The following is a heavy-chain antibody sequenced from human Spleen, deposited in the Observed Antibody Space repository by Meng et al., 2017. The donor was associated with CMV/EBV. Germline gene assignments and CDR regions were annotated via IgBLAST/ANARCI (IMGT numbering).Heavy chain of an antibody. J-gene: IGHJ5*02. CDR1: GGSFSGFY. CDR2: INHSGST. Sequence: SLTCAVYGGSFSGFYWSWIRQPPGKGLEWIGDINHSGSTNYNPSLKSRVTISVDTSKNQFSLNLSSVTAADTAVYYCARRDYGGFDPWGQGTLVTVSS. D-gene: IGHD4-17*01. CDR3: ARRDYGGFDP. V-gene: IGHV4-34*01.